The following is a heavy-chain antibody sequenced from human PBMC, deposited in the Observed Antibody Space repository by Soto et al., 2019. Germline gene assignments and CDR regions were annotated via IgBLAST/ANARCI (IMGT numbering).Heavy chain of an antibody. Sequence: QEHLVESGGGVVQPGRSLRLSCAASGFTFSSYGMHWVRQAPGKGLEWVAVISYDGSNKYYADSVKGRFTISRDNSKNTLYLQMNSLRAEDTAVYYCAKDAIAARPPLYFDYWGQGTLVTVSS. CDR3: AKDAIAARPPLYFDY. D-gene: IGHD6-6*01. CDR2: ISYDGSNK. J-gene: IGHJ4*02. V-gene: IGHV3-30*18. CDR1: GFTFSSYG.